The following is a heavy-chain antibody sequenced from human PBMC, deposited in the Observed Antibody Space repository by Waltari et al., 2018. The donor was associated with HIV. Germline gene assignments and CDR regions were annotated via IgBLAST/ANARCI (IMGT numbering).Heavy chain of an antibody. D-gene: IGHD6-13*01. J-gene: IGHJ6*02. Sequence: QVQLVQSGAEVKKPGSSVKVSCKASGGTFSSYAISWVRQAPGQGLEWMGRIIPILGIANYAQKFQGRVTITADKSTSTAYMELSSLRSEDTAVYYCARLQAAPYYYYYGMDVWGQGTTVTVSS. CDR3: ARLQAAPYYYYYGMDV. CDR2: IIPILGIA. CDR1: GGTFSSYA. V-gene: IGHV1-69*04.